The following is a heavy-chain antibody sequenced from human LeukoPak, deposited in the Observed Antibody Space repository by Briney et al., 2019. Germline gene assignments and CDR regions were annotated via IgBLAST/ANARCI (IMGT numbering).Heavy chain of an antibody. Sequence: GASVKVSCKVSRYTLTKLSVHWARQAPGKGLEWMRGFDPEDGEPIYAQRFQGRVTMTEDTSAETFFIQFSSLRSEDTAVYFCATMNFYDILPDSYPARAFDVWGQGTVVTVSS. CDR1: RYTLTKLS. CDR2: FDPEDGEP. V-gene: IGHV1-24*01. J-gene: IGHJ3*01. D-gene: IGHD3-9*01. CDR3: ATMNFYDILPDSYPARAFDV.